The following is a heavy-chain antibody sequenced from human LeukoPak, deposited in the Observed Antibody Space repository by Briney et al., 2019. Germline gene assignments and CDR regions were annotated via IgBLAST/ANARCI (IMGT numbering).Heavy chain of an antibody. CDR3: ARVRVYDILTGHDYYFDY. V-gene: IGHV3-7*03. CDR1: GFTFSSYW. J-gene: IGHJ4*02. CDR2: IKQDGSEK. D-gene: IGHD3-9*01. Sequence: GGSLRLSCAASGFTFSSYWMSWVRQAPGKGLEWVANIKQDGSEKYYVDSVKGRFTISRDNAKNSLYLQMNSLRAEDTAVYYCARVRVYDILTGHDYYFDYWGLGTLVTVSS.